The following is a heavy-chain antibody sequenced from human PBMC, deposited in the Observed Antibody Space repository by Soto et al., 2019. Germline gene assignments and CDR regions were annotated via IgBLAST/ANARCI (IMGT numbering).Heavy chain of an antibody. Sequence: ASVKVSCKVSGYTLTELSMHWVRQAPGKGLEWMGGFDPEDAEIIYAQKFQGRVTMTEDTSTDTAYMELSSLRSEDTAVYYCAGITMIVVGAYGMDVWGQGTTVTVS. CDR3: AGITMIVVGAYGMDV. D-gene: IGHD3-22*01. J-gene: IGHJ6*02. CDR1: GYTLTELS. CDR2: FDPEDAEI. V-gene: IGHV1-24*01.